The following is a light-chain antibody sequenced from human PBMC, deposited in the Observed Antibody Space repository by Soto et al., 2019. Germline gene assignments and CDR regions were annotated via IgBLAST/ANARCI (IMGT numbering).Light chain of an antibody. V-gene: IGLV1-40*01. CDR3: QAFDSSLSGWV. CDR2: SNN. Sequence: QSVLTQPPSVSGAPGQRVTISCTGSSSNIGAGYDVHWYQQLPGTAPKLLIDSNNNRPSGVPDRFSGSKSGTSASLAITGLQAEDEADYYCQAFDSSLSGWVFGGGTKRTVL. J-gene: IGLJ3*02. CDR1: SSNIGAGYD.